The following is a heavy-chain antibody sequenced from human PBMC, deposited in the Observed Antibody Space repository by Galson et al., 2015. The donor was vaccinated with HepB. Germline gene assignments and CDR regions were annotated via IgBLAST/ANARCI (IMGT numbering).Heavy chain of an antibody. J-gene: IGHJ5*02. CDR2: INHSGST. Sequence: ETLSLTCNVSVYGASFSDYYWSWIRQPPGKGLEWIGEINHSGSTNYNPSLKSRVTISVDTSKKQSTLKLSSVTAADTAMYYCARGVGIAWLSSWFDPWGQGTLVTVSS. CDR1: GASFSDYY. D-gene: IGHD2-15*01. CDR3: ARGVGIAWLSSWFDP. V-gene: IGHV4-34*01.